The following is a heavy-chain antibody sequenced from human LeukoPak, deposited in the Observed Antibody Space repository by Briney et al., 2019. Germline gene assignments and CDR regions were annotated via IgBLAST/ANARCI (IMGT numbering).Heavy chain of an antibody. CDR2: IRSKAYGGTT. D-gene: IGHD3-22*01. CDR3: TRVPHDTRGYYNALDY. Sequence: GRSLRLSCTASGFTLGDYAMSWVRQAPGKGLEWVGFIRSKAYGGTTEYAASVKVRFTISRDDFKSIAYLQMNSLKTEDTAVYYCTRVPHDTRGYYNALDYWGQGTLVTVSS. V-gene: IGHV3-49*04. CDR1: GFTLGDYA. J-gene: IGHJ4*02.